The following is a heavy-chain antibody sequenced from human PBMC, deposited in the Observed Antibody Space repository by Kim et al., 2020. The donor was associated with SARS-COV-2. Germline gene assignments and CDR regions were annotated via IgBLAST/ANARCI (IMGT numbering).Heavy chain of an antibody. V-gene: IGHV3-43*01. Sequence: GGSLRLSCAASGFTFHYYVMHWVRQAPGKGLEWVALIGGSWSGEFTVYADSVKGRFTISRDNSKNSLYLQMNSLRSEDTAFYYCAKDRDDSGDYVFEYWGQGTLVTVSS. J-gene: IGHJ4*02. CDR3: AKDRDDSGDYVFEY. CDR1: GFTFHYYV. CDR2: IGGSWSGEFT. D-gene: IGHD4-17*01.